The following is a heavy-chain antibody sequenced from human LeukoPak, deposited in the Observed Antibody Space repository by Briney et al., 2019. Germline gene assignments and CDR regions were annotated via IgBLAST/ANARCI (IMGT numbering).Heavy chain of an antibody. Sequence: PGGSPRLSCAASGFTFDDYAMHWVRQAPGKGLEWVSGISWNSGSIGYADSVKGRFTISRDNAKNPLYLQMNSLRGEDTAVYYCARDPGNYYDSSGYYPIYFDYWGQGTLVTVSS. V-gene: IGHV3-9*01. CDR3: ARDPGNYYDSSGYYPIYFDY. CDR1: GFTFDDYA. J-gene: IGHJ4*02. CDR2: ISWNSGSI. D-gene: IGHD3-22*01.